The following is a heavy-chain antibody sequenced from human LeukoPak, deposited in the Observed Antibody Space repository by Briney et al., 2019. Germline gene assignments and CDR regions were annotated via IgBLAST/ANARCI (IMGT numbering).Heavy chain of an antibody. V-gene: IGHV4-59*08. D-gene: IGHD6-6*01. CDR3: ARQADDSSSSLVYFDY. J-gene: IGHJ4*02. CDR2: IYYSGTT. Sequence: PSETLSLTCAVSGGSISSHYWSCIRQPPGKGLEWIGFIYYSGTTKYNPPLKSRVTISADTSKNQFSLKLSSVTAADTAVYYCARQADDSSSSLVYFDYWGQGTLVTVSS. CDR1: GGSISSHY.